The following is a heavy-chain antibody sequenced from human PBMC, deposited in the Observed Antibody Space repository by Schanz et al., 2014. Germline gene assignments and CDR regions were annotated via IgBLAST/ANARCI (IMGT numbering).Heavy chain of an antibody. Sequence: EVQLLDSGGGLVQPGGSLRLSCAASGFTFSTYAMSWVRQAPGKGLEWVSAISGSGGSAYYADSVKGRFTSSRDNSKNTLYLQMNTLRAEDTAVYYCARDRGYCSGGSCLTFDYWGQGTLVTVSS. J-gene: IGHJ4*02. CDR1: GFTFSTYA. V-gene: IGHV3-23*01. CDR2: ISGSGGSA. CDR3: ARDRGYCSGGSCLTFDY. D-gene: IGHD2-15*01.